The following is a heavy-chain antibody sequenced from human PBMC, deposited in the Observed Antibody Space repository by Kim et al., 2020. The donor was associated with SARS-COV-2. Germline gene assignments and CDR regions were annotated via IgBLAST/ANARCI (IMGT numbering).Heavy chain of an antibody. CDR3: ASSITMVRGHGGGLDY. Sequence: SETLSLTCAVSGGSISSSNWWSWVRQPPGKGLEWIGEIYHSGSTNYNPSLKSRVTISVDKSKNQFSLKLSSVTAADTAVYYCASSITMVRGHGGGLDYWGQGTLVTVSS. J-gene: IGHJ4*02. CDR2: IYHSGST. CDR1: GGSISSSNW. D-gene: IGHD3-10*01. V-gene: IGHV4-4*02.